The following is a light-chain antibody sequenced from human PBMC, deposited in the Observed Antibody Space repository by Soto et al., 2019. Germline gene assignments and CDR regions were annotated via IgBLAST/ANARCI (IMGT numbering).Light chain of an antibody. J-gene: IGLJ2*01. V-gene: IGLV2-14*01. CDR1: ASDVGDYNY. CDR2: DVS. Sequence: QSVLTQPASVSGSPGQSITISCTATASDVGDYNYVSWLQRYPGKAPKLMIYDVSNRPSGGSNRFSGSKSGNTASLTIAGLQAEDEADYYCSSYTSPRTHVIFGGGTKLTVL. CDR3: SSYTSPRTHVI.